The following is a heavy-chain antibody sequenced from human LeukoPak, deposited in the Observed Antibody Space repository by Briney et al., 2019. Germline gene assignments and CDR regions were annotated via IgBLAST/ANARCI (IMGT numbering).Heavy chain of an antibody. V-gene: IGHV3-23*01. CDR3: ARQLGYCSDGNCYFDQ. D-gene: IGHD2-15*01. J-gene: IGHJ4*03. CDR2: ISSSGGST. Sequence: GGSLRLSCTASGFTFTTYAMSWVRQAPGKGLEWLSAISSSGGSTFYEESVKGRFTISRDSSKNTLSLQMNTLRAEDTAVYYCARQLGYCSDGNCYFDQWGQGTLVTVSS. CDR1: GFTFTTYA.